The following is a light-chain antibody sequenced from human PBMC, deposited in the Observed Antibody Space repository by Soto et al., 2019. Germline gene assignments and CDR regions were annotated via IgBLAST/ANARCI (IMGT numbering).Light chain of an antibody. J-gene: IGLJ2*01. V-gene: IGLV2-23*03. CDR3: CSYAGSSTFDVV. CDR2: EGS. Sequence: QSALTQPASVSGSPVQSITISCTGTSSDVGSYNLVSWYQQHPGKAPKLMIYEGSKRPSGVSNRFSGSKSGNTASLTISGLQAEDEADYYCCSYAGSSTFDVVFGGGTKLTVL. CDR1: SSDVGSYNL.